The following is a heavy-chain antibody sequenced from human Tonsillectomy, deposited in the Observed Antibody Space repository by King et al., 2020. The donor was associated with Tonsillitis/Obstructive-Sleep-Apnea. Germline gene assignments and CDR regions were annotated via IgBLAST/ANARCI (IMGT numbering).Heavy chain of an antibody. V-gene: IGHV3-23*04. CDR1: GFTFSSYA. J-gene: IGHJ4*02. CDR2: ITYSGTST. CDR3: AKDNYGDFVGIDYFDY. D-gene: IGHD4-17*01. Sequence: VQLVESGGGLVQPGGSLRLSCAASGFTFSSYAMSWVRQAPGKGLEWVSFITYSGTSTYYADSVKGRFTISRDNSKNTLYLQVNSLRAEDTAVYYCAKDNYGDFVGIDYFDYWGQGTLVTVSS.